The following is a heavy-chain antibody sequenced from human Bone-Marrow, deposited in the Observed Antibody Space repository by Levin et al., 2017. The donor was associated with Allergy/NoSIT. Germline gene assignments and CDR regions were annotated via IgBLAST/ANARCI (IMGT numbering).Heavy chain of an antibody. D-gene: IGHD1-26*01. Sequence: GGSLRLSCTTSGFTFGDYAMNWVRQAPGKGLEWVSFIRANTYGGTTEYAASVKGRFTISRDDSKSISYLQMNSLKTEDTAVYYCPPWPGRSIYYHWGQGTLVTVSS. J-gene: IGHJ5*02. CDR1: GFTFGDYA. CDR3: PPWPGRSIYYH. V-gene: IGHV3-49*04. CDR2: IRANTYGGTT.